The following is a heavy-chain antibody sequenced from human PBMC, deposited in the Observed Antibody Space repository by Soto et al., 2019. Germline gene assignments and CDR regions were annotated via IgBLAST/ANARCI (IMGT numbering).Heavy chain of an antibody. V-gene: IGHV3-66*01. D-gene: IGHD4-17*01. CDR3: AGDSTDGDFVDAFDV. J-gene: IGHJ3*01. Sequence: ELQLVESGGGVVQSGGSLRLSCAASGFSVSINYVNWVRQAPGKGLEWVSVIYSGGTTHYADSVKGRFTISRDTSKNTLYLQMNSLRVEDTAVYYCAGDSTDGDFVDAFDVWGQGTMVTVSS. CDR1: GFSVSINY. CDR2: IYSGGTT.